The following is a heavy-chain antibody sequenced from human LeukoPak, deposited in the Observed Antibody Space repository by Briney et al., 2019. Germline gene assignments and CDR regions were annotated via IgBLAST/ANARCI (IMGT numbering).Heavy chain of an antibody. D-gene: IGHD3-3*01. CDR3: ARCKKGFLEWFD. J-gene: IGHJ4*02. V-gene: IGHV1-2*02. CDR2: INPNSGGT. CDR1: GYTFTSYG. Sequence: ASVKVSCKASGYTFTSYGISWMRQAPGQGLEWMGWINPNSGGTNYAQKFQGRVTMTRDTSISTAYMELSRLRSDDTAVYYCARCKKGFLEWFDWGQGTLVTVSS.